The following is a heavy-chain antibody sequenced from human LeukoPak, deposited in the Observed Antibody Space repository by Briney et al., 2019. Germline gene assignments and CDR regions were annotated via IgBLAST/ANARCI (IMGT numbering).Heavy chain of an antibody. CDR2: IIPIFGTP. Sequence: SVTVSFKASGGTFSNYAISWVRQAPGQGLEWMGGIIPIFGTPNYAQKFQGRVTITADESTSTAYMELSSLRSEDTAFYYCARGVAVIPPNYSSGWYPTWGQGTLVTVSS. J-gene: IGHJ5*02. CDR1: GGTFSNYA. CDR3: ARGVAVIPPNYSSGWYPT. D-gene: IGHD6-19*01. V-gene: IGHV1-69*01.